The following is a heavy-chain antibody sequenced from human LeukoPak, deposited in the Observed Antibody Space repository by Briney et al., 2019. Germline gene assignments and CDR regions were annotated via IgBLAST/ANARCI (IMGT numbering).Heavy chain of an antibody. CDR2: IIPVFGTV. CDR1: GDTFTNYA. CDR3: ARANSAYYDSGSFYSPGY. J-gene: IGHJ4*02. D-gene: IGHD3-10*01. V-gene: IGHV1-69*05. Sequence: AASVKVSCKASGDTFTNYAISWVRQAPGQGLEWLGGIIPVFGTVKYAQKLQGRVTITTDESTSTVYMELSSLRSEDTAVYYCARANSAYYDSGSFYSPGYWGRGTLVTVSS.